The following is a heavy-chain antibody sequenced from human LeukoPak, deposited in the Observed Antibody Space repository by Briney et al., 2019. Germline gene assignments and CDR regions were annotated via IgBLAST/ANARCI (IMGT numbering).Heavy chain of an antibody. CDR1: GGSISSSTYY. D-gene: IGHD3-10*01. CDR2: IYYSGST. CDR3: ATDVVRGFY. V-gene: IGHV4-39*01. Sequence: SETLSLTCTVSGGSISSSTYYWGWIRQPPGKGLEWIGSIYYSGSTYYNPSLKSRVTISVDTSKNQFSLKLTSATAADTAVYYCATDVVRGFYWGQGTLVNVSS. J-gene: IGHJ4*02.